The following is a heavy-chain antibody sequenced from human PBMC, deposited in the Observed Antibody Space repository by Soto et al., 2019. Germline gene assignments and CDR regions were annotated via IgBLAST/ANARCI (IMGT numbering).Heavy chain of an antibody. CDR3: VRSPDYDSSYDVDV. D-gene: IGHD4-17*01. CDR1: GFIFSDSA. J-gene: IGHJ6*02. Sequence: GGSLRLSCAASGFIFSDSAIHWVRQASGKGLEWLGRIRSEANSHATAYAASLKGRFTISRDDSKNTADLQMDSLKTEDTAVYYRVRSPDYDSSYDVDVWGQGTTVTVSS. V-gene: IGHV3-73*01. CDR2: IRSEANSHAT.